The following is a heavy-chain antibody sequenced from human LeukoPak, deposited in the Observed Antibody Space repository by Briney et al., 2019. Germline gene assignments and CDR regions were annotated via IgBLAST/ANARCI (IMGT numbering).Heavy chain of an antibody. Sequence: GGSLRLSCAASGFTFSSYSMNWVRQAPGKGLEWVSYISSSSNTIYYADSVQGRFTISRDNAKNSLFLQMNSLRDEDTAVYYCARGRGYYDSSGYYHPVYWGQGTLVTVSS. CDR2: ISSSSNTI. CDR3: ARGRGYYDSSGYYHPVY. D-gene: IGHD3-22*01. V-gene: IGHV3-48*02. CDR1: GFTFSSYS. J-gene: IGHJ4*02.